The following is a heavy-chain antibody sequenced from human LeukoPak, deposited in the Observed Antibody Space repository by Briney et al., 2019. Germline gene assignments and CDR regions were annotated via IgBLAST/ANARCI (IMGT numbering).Heavy chain of an antibody. Sequence: GGSLRLSCAASGFPFSSFGMHWVRQAPGKGLEWVAVIWYDASNKYYVDSVKGRFTISRDNSKNTLYLQMNSPRDDDTAVYYCVRGGGVIRFNYHDPWGQGTLVIVSS. CDR3: VRGGGVIRFNYHDP. V-gene: IGHV3-33*01. CDR1: GFPFSSFG. D-gene: IGHD1-7*01. CDR2: IWYDASNK. J-gene: IGHJ5*02.